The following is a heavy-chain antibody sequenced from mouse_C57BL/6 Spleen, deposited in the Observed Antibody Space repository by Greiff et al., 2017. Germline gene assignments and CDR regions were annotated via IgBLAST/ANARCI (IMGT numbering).Heavy chain of an antibody. V-gene: IGHV1-61*01. CDR3: ARRRGLEGDYFDY. J-gene: IGHJ2*01. Sequence: QVQLKESGAELVRPGSSVKLSCKASGYTFTSYWMDWVKQRPGQGLEWIGNIYPSDSETHYNQKFKDKATLTVDKSSSTAYMQLSSLTSEDSAVYYCARRRGLEGDYFDYWGQGTTLTVSS. CDR1: GYTFTSYW. CDR2: IYPSDSET. D-gene: IGHD2-2*01.